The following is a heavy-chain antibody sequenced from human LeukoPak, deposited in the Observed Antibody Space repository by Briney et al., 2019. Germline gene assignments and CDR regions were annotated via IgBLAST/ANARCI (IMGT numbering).Heavy chain of an antibody. CDR1: GGSISSSSYY. V-gene: IGHV4-39*01. D-gene: IGHD1-26*01. J-gene: IGHJ4*02. CDR2: IYYSGST. CDR3: ASGLNSGSYYFDY. Sequence: PSQTLSLTCTVSGGSISSSSYYWGWIRQPPGKGLEWIGSIYYSGSTYYNPSLKSRVTISVDTSKNQFSLKLSSVTAADTAVYYCASGLNSGSYYFDYRGQGTLVTVSS.